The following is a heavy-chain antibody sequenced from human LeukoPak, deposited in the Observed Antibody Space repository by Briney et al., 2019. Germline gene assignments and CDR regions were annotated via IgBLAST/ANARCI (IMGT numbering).Heavy chain of an antibody. CDR2: ISWNSGST. V-gene: IGHV3-9*01. D-gene: IGHD4-17*01. J-gene: IGHJ4*02. CDR3: AKDLLPGYGDYSPFDY. Sequence: GGSLRLSCAASGFTFDDYAMHWVRQAPGKGLEWVSGISWNSGSTGYADSVKGRFTISRDNAKNSLYLQMNSLRAEDTALYYCAKDLLPGYGDYSPFDYWGQGTLVTVSS. CDR1: GFTFDDYA.